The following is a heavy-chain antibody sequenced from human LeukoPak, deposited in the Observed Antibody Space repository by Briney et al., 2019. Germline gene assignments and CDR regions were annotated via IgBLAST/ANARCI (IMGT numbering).Heavy chain of an antibody. V-gene: IGHV1-69*04. CDR3: AREAAMVISPYNWFDP. CDR1: GGTFSSYA. Sequence: ASVKVSCKASGGTFSSYAISWVRQAPGQGLEWMGRIIPILGIANYAQKFQGRVTITADKSTSTAYMELSSLRSEDTAVYYCAREAAMVISPYNWFDPWGQGILVTVSS. CDR2: IIPILGIA. J-gene: IGHJ5*02. D-gene: IGHD5-18*01.